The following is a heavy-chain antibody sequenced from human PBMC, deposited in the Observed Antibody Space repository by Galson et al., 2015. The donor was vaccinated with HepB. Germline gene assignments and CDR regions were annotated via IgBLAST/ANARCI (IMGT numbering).Heavy chain of an antibody. CDR3: ARGDNYYDSSGQLDYFDS. CDR1: GFIFSSYD. CDR2: IGTAGDT. D-gene: IGHD3-22*01. V-gene: IGHV3-13*01. Sequence: SLRLSCAASGFIFSSYDMHWVRQPTGKGLEWVSAIGTAGDTYYPDSVKGRFTIPRDNGKNSLYLQMNSLRAGDTAVYYCARGDNYYDSSGQLDYFDSWGQGILVTVSS. J-gene: IGHJ4*02.